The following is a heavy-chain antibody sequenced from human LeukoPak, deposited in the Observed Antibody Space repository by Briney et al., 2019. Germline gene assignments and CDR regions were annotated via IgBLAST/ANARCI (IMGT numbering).Heavy chain of an antibody. Sequence: KSSQTLSLTCAISGDSVSSNNGAWNWIRQSPSRGLEWLGRTYYRSKWYNDYAVSIQGRVTINPDTSKNQFSLQLNSVTPEDTAVYYCARDLRSSGWYTFDYWGQGTLVTVSS. V-gene: IGHV6-1*01. J-gene: IGHJ4*02. CDR1: GDSVSSNNGA. CDR3: ARDLRSSGWYTFDY. CDR2: TYYRSKWYN. D-gene: IGHD6-19*01.